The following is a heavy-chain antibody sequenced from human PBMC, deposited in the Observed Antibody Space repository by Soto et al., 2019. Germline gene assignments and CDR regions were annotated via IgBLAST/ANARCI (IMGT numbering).Heavy chain of an antibody. D-gene: IGHD6-6*01. V-gene: IGHV3-74*01. Sequence: EVQLEESGGGLVQPGGSLRLSCAASGFTFNDYGMHWVRQAAGRGLVWVSRISSDGSNTIYADSVKGRFTISRDNAKNTVYLQMSSLRADDTAMYYCTRGLSSSSFWGQGTLVTVSS. CDR1: GFTFNDYG. CDR3: TRGLSSSSF. CDR2: ISSDGSNT. J-gene: IGHJ4*02.